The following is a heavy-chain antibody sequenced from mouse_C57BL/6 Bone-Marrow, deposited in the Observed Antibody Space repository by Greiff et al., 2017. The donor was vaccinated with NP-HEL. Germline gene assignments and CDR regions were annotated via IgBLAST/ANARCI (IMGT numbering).Heavy chain of an antibody. D-gene: IGHD1-1*01. J-gene: IGHJ4*01. CDR1: GYSITSDY. Sequence: EVQGVESGPGLAKPSQTLSLTCSVTGYSITSDYWNWIRKFPGNKLEYMGYISYSGSTYYNPSLKSRISITRDTSKNQYYLQLNSVTTEDTATYYCARSSTYYYGSSYAMDYWGQGTSVTVSS. V-gene: IGHV3-8*01. CDR3: ARSSTYYYGSSYAMDY. CDR2: ISYSGST.